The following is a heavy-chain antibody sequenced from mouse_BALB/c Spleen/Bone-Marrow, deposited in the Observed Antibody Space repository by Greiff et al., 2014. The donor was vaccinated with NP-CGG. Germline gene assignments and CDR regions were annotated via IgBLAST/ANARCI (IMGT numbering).Heavy chain of an antibody. D-gene: IGHD2-12*01. CDR3: TSYDWFAY. CDR1: GYTFSDYE. V-gene: IGHV1-15*01. CDR2: IDPETGGT. Sequence: QVQLKESGAELVRPGASVTLSCKASGYTFSDYEMHWVKQTPVHGLEWIGAIDPETGGTAYNQKFKGKATLTADKSSSTAYMELRSLTSEDSAAYYCTSYDWFAYWGQGTLVTVSA. J-gene: IGHJ3*01.